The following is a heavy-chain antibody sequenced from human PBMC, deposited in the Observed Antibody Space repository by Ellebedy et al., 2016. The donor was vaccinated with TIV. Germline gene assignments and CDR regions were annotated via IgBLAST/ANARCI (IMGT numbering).Heavy chain of an antibody. CDR2: IGTDMGNT. CDR3: ARDRDIRSSSDFQH. V-gene: IGHV1-18*01. J-gene: IGHJ1*01. Sequence: AASVKVSCKASGYTFTSYTMNWVRQAPGQGLEWMGWIGTDMGNTNYAQKFRGRVTMTTDTSTTTGYMELRSLRSDDTALYYCARDRDIRSSSDFQHWGQGTLVTVSS. D-gene: IGHD6-6*01. CDR1: GYTFTSYT.